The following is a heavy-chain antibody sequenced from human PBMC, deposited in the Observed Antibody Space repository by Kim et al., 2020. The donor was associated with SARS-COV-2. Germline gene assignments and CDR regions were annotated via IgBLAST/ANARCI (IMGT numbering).Heavy chain of an antibody. Sequence: GGSLRLSCAASGFTFNSYNMNWVRQAPGKGLEWVSSITTSSSYIYYADSVKGRFTVSRDNAKNLLYLQMSSLRAEDTAIYYCARAGRVTTVTSDYWGQGTLVSVSS. CDR1: GFTFNSYN. D-gene: IGHD4-17*01. CDR2: ITTSSSYI. CDR3: ARAGRVTTVTSDY. J-gene: IGHJ4*02. V-gene: IGHV3-21*06.